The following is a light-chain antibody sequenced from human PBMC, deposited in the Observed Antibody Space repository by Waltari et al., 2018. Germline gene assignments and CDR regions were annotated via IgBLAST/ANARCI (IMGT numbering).Light chain of an antibody. CDR1: RRYGGGYKF. CDR3: SSYVGNNNYV. J-gene: IGLJ1*01. V-gene: IGLV2-8*01. CDR2: EVN. Sequence: QSALTQPPSASGSPGQSVTIPCPGTRRYGGGYKFVSLFQQRPGKAPARITYEVNERPAGVPDRFSASKSGGTAFLTVSGLQAEDEADYYCSSYVGNNNYVFGSGTTVTVL.